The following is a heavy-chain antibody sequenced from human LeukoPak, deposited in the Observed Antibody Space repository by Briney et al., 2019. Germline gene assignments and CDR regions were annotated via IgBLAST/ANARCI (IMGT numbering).Heavy chain of an antibody. Sequence: SSETLSLTCTVSGGSISSGGYYWSWIRQHPGKGREWIGYIYYSGSTYYNPSLKSRVTISVDTSKNQFSLKLSSVTAADTAVYYCARNKKGYYYDSSGYLNWFDPWGQGTLVTVSS. CDR2: IYYSGST. J-gene: IGHJ5*02. V-gene: IGHV4-31*03. CDR3: ARNKKGYYYDSSGYLNWFDP. D-gene: IGHD3-22*01. CDR1: GGSISSGGYY.